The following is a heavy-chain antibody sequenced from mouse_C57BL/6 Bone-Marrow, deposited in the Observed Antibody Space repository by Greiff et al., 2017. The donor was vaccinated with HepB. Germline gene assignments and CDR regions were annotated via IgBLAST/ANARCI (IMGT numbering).Heavy chain of an antibody. V-gene: IGHV1-42*01. D-gene: IGHD3-2*02. CDR2: INPSTGGT. CDR1: GYSFTGYY. Sequence: EVQLQQSGPELVKPGASVKISCKASGYSFTGYYMNWVKQSPEKSLEWIGEINPSTGGTTYNQKFKAKATLTVDKSSSTAYMQLKSLTSEDSAVYYCARPGLKLRLDYWGQGTTLTVSS. CDR3: ARPGLKLRLDY. J-gene: IGHJ2*01.